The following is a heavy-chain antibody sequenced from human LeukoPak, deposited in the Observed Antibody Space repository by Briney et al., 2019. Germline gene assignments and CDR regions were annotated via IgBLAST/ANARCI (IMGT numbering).Heavy chain of an antibody. J-gene: IGHJ4*02. Sequence: SETLSLTCSVSGFSISWYHWSWIRQSAERGLEWIGRAHASGTTNYNPFLKDRVTMSVDTSKNQMSLMLTSVTAADTAVYYCARDGLYSHGYSYFDYWGQGHLVTVSS. CDR1: GFSISWYH. CDR3: ARDGLYSHGYSYFDY. D-gene: IGHD5-18*01. CDR2: AHASGTT. V-gene: IGHV4-4*07.